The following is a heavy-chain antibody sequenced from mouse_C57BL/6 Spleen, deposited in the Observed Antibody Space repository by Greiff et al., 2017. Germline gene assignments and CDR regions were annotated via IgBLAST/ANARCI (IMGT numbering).Heavy chain of an antibody. Sequence: EVKVEESGGGLVQPGGSLSLSCAASGFTFTDYYMSWVRQPPGKALEWLGFIRNKANGYTTEYSASVKGRFTISRDNSQSILYLQMNALRAEDSATYYCASHITTEAMDYWGQGTSVTVSS. V-gene: IGHV7-3*01. D-gene: IGHD1-1*01. CDR3: ASHITTEAMDY. CDR1: GFTFTDYY. J-gene: IGHJ4*01. CDR2: IRNKANGYTT.